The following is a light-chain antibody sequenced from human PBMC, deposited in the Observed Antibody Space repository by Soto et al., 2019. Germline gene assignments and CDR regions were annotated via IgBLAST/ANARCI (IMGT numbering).Light chain of an antibody. CDR3: QSYDSSLSVV. CDR1: SSNIGAGYD. V-gene: IGLV1-40*01. J-gene: IGLJ2*01. Sequence: QPVLTQPPSVSGAPGQRVTISCTGRSSNIGAGYDVHWYQQLPGTAPKLLIYGNSNRPSGVPDRFSGSKSGTSASLAITGLQAEDEADYYCQSYDSSLSVVFGGGIKLTVL. CDR2: GNS.